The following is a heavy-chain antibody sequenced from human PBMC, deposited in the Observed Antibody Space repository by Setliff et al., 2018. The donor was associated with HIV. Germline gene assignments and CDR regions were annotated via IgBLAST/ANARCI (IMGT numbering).Heavy chain of an antibody. J-gene: IGHJ3*02. CDR3: TRTSSSRPDAFDI. V-gene: IGHV1-18*01. D-gene: IGHD6-13*01. Sequence: ASVKVSCKAFGYSFINYGISWVRQAPGQGPEWMGWIGPYTGNTDYAPRLLGRVSMTTDTSTSTAYMELRSLRFDDTAVYYCTRTSSSRPDAFDIWGQGTMVTVSS. CDR1: GYSFINYG. CDR2: IGPYTGNT.